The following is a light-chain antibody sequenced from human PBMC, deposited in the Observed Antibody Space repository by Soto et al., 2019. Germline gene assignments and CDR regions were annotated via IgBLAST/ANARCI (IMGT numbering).Light chain of an antibody. V-gene: IGKV3-11*01. CDR3: QQRSDWPST. CDR1: QSVGSY. J-gene: IGKJ4*01. CDR2: DAS. Sequence: EIVLTQSPVTLSLSPGERATLSCRASQSVGSYFAWYQQKPGQAPRLLIYDASSRATGIPARFSVSGSGTDFTLTISSLEPEDFAVYYCQQRSDWPSTFGGGTRVEIK.